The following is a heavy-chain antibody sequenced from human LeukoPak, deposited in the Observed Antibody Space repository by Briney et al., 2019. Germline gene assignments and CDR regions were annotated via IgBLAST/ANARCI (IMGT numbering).Heavy chain of an antibody. CDR2: IYSSGST. CDR3: ARGGGAYCGGDCYRNFDY. Sequence: GGSLRLSWAASGITVSSDYMSWVRQAPGKGLEWVSVIYSSGSTYYADSVKGRFTISRDNSKSTLYLQMSSLRPEDTAVYYCARGGGAYCGGDCYRNFDYWGQGTLVTVSS. D-gene: IGHD2-21*02. CDR1: GITVSSDY. J-gene: IGHJ4*02. V-gene: IGHV3-66*02.